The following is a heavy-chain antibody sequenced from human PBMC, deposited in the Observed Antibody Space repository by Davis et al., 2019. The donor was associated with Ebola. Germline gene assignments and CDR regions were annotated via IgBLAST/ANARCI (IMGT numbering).Heavy chain of an antibody. Sequence: SETLSLTCAVYGGSFSGYYWSWIRQHPGKGLEWIGEINHSGSTNYNPSLKSRVTISVDTSKNQLSLMLTSVTAADTAVYYCARNPYYFAPYGLDVWGQGTTVIVSS. CDR3: ARNPYYFAPYGLDV. J-gene: IGHJ6*02. D-gene: IGHD3-10*01. CDR1: GGSFSGYY. V-gene: IGHV4-34*01. CDR2: INHSGST.